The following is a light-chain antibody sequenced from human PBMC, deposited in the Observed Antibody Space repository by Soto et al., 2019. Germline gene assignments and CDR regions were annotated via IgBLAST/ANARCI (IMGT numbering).Light chain of an antibody. CDR2: DAS. Sequence: EIVLTQSPATLSLSPGERATLSCRASQSVSSYLAWYQQKPGQAPRLLIYDASSRATGIPARFSGSGSGTDFTLTISSLEPEDFAVSYCQQRSNWLTFGGGTKVEIK. CDR1: QSVSSY. CDR3: QQRSNWLT. J-gene: IGKJ4*01. V-gene: IGKV3-11*01.